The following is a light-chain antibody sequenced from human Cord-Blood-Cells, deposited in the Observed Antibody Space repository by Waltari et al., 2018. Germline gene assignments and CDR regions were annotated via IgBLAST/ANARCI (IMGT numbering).Light chain of an antibody. CDR3: SSYTSSSTVV. CDR2: DVS. Sequence: QSALTQPASVSGSPGQSFTISCTGTSSDVGGYNYVSWYQQHPAKAPQLVIYDVSNRPSWVSNRFSGSKSGNAASLTISGLQAEDESDYYCSSYTSSSTVVFGGGTKLTVL. J-gene: IGLJ2*01. CDR1: SSDVGGYNY. V-gene: IGLV2-14*01.